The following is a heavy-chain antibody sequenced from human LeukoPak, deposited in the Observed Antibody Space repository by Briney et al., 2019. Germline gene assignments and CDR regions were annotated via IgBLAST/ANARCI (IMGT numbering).Heavy chain of an antibody. CDR2: ICGSGGST. D-gene: IGHD4-17*01. Sequence: GGTLRLSCVASGFTFSSYGMSWVRQARGRGLEWVSPICGSGGSTYFADSVKGRFTITRDNSKNTLNLQMNSQRAEDTAVYYCASRHPQPDHATGYYWGQGTLVTVSS. V-gene: IGHV3-23*01. J-gene: IGHJ4*02. CDR1: GFTFSSYG. CDR3: ASRHPQPDHATGYY.